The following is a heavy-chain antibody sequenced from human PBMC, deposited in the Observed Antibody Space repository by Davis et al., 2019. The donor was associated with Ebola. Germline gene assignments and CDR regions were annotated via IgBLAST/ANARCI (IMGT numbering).Heavy chain of an antibody. V-gene: IGHV4-39*01. J-gene: IGHJ4*02. CDR1: GGSIGSATYY. Sequence: SETLSLTCTVSGGSIGSATYYWGWICQPPGRGLEWIASFYYSGTSYYNPSLKSRVTISVDTSKNQFSLKLSSVTAADTGVYYCAGTPYYDFSNYDYWGQGTLVTVSS. D-gene: IGHD3-3*01. CDR3: AGTPYYDFSNYDY. CDR2: FYYSGTS.